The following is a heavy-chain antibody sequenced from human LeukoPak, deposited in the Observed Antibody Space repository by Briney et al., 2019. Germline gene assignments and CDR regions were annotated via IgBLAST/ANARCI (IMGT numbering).Heavy chain of an antibody. CDR3: AKGPLPRIDY. CDR2: IDSNGGST. V-gene: IGHV3-23*01. Sequence: GGSLRLSCAASGFTFSSYAMNWVRQAPGKGLEWVSAIDSNGGSTYYADSVKGRFTISRDNSKNTLYLQMNSLRAEDTAVYYCAKGPLPRIDYWGQGTLVTVSS. CDR1: GFTFSSYA. J-gene: IGHJ4*02.